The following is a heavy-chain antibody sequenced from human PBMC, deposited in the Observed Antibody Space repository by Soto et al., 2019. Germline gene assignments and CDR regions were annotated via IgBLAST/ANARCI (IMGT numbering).Heavy chain of an antibody. CDR1: GGSFSGYY. CDR3: ARGSVVVVAAIWFDP. V-gene: IGHV4-34*01. J-gene: IGHJ5*02. D-gene: IGHD2-15*01. Sequence: SETLSLTCAVYGGSFSGYYWSWIRQPPGKGLEWIGEINHSGSTNYNPSLKSRVTISVDTSKNQFSLKLSSVTAADAAVYYCARGSVVVVAAIWFDPWGQGTLVTVSS. CDR2: INHSGST.